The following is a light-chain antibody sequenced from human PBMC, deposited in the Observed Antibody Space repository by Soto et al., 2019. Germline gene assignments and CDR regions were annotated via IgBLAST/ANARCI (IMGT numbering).Light chain of an antibody. CDR2: GAS. V-gene: IGKV3-15*01. CDR3: QQYNNWPRT. Sequence: EIVMTQSPATLSVSPGERATLSCRASQSISGYLAWYQLKPGQAPRLLIYGASTRATGVPARFSGSGSGTEFTLTISRLQSEDFAVYYCQQYNNWPRTFGQGTKLEIK. CDR1: QSISGY. J-gene: IGKJ2*01.